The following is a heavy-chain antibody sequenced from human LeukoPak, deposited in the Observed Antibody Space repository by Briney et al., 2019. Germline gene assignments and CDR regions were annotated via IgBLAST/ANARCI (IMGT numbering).Heavy chain of an antibody. D-gene: IGHD3-22*01. V-gene: IGHV3-7*01. J-gene: IGHJ3*02. CDR2: IKGDGSRK. CDR1: GFTFTDYW. Sequence: GGSLRLSCAASGFTFTDYWMGWVRQVPGKGLEWVANIKGDGSRKYYLDSVKGRYTISRDNARNSVNLEMSSLRADDTAMYYCARDANYHDGSNYYDVLDIWGQGTMVTVSS. CDR3: ARDANYHDGSNYYDVLDI.